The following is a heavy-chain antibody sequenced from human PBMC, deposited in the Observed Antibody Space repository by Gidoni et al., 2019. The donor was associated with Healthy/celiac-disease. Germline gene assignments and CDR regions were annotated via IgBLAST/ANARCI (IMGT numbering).Heavy chain of an antibody. D-gene: IGHD2-15*01. J-gene: IGHJ4*02. V-gene: IGHV2-26*01. CDR2: IFSNDEK. CDR3: ARIPYCSGGSCYSFDY. Sequence: QVTLKESGPVLVTPTETLTLTCTVSGFSLSNARMGVSWIRQPPGKALEWLAHIFSNDEKSYSTSLKSRLTISKDTSKSQVVLTMTNMDPVDTATYYCARIPYCSGGSCYSFDYWGQGTLVTVSS. CDR1: GFSLSNARMG.